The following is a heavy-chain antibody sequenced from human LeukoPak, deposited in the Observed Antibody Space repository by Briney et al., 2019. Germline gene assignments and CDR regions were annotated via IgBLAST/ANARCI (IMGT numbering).Heavy chain of an antibody. Sequence: PGRSLRLSCAASGFTFDDYAMHWVRQAPGKGLEWVSGISWNSGSIGYADSVKGRFTISRDNAKNSLYLQMNSLRAEDTAVYYCARDRIEALYDILTGYLSYWGQGTLVTVSS. CDR2: ISWNSGSI. CDR1: GFTFDDYA. J-gene: IGHJ4*02. CDR3: ARDRIEALYDILTGYLSY. D-gene: IGHD3-9*01. V-gene: IGHV3-9*01.